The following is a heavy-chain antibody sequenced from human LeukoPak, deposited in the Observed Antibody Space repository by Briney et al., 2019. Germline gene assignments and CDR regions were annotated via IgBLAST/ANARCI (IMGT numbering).Heavy chain of an antibody. Sequence: SETLSLTCTVSGGSINNYYWSWIRQPPGKGLEWIGYIYYSGTTNYNPSLKSRVTISVDTSKNQFSLKLSSVTAADTAVYYCARVPITMVRGVKERFPPYYFDYWGQGTLVTVSS. CDR1: GGSINNYY. V-gene: IGHV4-59*01. J-gene: IGHJ4*02. CDR2: IYYSGTT. D-gene: IGHD3-10*01. CDR3: ARVPITMVRGVKERFPPYYFDY.